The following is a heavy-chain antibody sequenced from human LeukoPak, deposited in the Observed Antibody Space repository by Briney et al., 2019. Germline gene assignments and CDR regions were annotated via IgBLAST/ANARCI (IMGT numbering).Heavy chain of an antibody. J-gene: IGHJ5*02. V-gene: IGHV1-2*02. CDR1: GYRFNDYY. Sequence: GASVKVSCKASGYRFNDYYLHWLRQAPGQGLEWMAWINPNSGVTNYAQKFQGRVTMTRDTSISTAYMELSRLRSDDTAVYYCARDAGGSSLRRGRFDPWGQGTLVTVSS. CDR3: ARDAGGSSLRRGRFDP. D-gene: IGHD6-6*01. CDR2: INPNSGVT.